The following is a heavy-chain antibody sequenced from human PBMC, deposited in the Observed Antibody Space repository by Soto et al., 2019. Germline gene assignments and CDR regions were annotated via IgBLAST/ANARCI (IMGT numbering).Heavy chain of an antibody. CDR3: ESWGIAAAGTFGQYMDV. V-gene: IGHV1-46*01. J-gene: IGHJ6*02. Sequence: ASVKVSLKASGYTFTSYHMHWVRQAPGQGREWMGIINPSGGSTSYAQKFQGRVTMTRDTSTSTVYMELSSLRSEDTAVYYCESWGIAAAGTFGQYMDVWGQGTTVTVSS. CDR2: INPSGGST. D-gene: IGHD6-13*01. CDR1: GYTFTSYH.